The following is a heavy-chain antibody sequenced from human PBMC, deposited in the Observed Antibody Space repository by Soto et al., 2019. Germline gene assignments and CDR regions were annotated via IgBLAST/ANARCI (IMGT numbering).Heavy chain of an antibody. D-gene: IGHD5-12*01. J-gene: IGHJ4*02. CDR3: ARTYSGYDAAVDY. Sequence: QLQPQESGPGLVKPSETLSLTCTVSGGSISSSSYYWGWIRQPPGKGLEWIGSIYYSGSTYYNPSLKSRVTISVDTSKNQFSLKLSSVTAADTAVYYCARTYSGYDAAVDYWGQGTLVTVSS. V-gene: IGHV4-39*01. CDR1: GGSISSSSYY. CDR2: IYYSGST.